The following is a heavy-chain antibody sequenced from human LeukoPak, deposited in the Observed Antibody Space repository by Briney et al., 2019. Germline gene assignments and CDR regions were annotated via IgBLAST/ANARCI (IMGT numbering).Heavy chain of an antibody. D-gene: IGHD3-16*02. CDR2: IYYSGST. CDR3: ATEVITNWFDP. Sequence: SETLSLTCAVYGGSFSGYYWSWIRQPPGKGLEWIGSIYYSGSTYYNPSLKSRVTISVDTSKNQFSLKLSSVTAADTAVYYCATEVITNWFDPWGQGTLVTVSS. CDR1: GGSFSGYY. J-gene: IGHJ5*02. V-gene: IGHV4-34*01.